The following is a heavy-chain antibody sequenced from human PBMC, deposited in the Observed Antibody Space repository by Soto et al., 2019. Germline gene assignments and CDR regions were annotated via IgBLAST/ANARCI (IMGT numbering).Heavy chain of an antibody. V-gene: IGHV1-8*02. Sequence: ASVKVSCKTSGYTFNDYEINWVRRAPGQGLEWIGWMNPNSGETGYAQRFQGRVTMTTSSSLSTAYLELSSLTSDDTAVYYCARIAMPVRPRWYNWFDPWGQGTLVTVS. CDR3: ARIAMPVRPRWYNWFDP. D-gene: IGHD2-2*01. CDR2: MNPNSGET. J-gene: IGHJ5*02. CDR1: GYTFNDYE.